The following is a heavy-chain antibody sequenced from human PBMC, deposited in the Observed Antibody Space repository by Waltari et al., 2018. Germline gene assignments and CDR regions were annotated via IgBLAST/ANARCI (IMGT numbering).Heavy chain of an antibody. CDR1: GFIFNTYA. V-gene: IGHV3-23*01. Sequence: EVQLLESGGGLVQPGGSQRLSCAASGFIFNTYAMSWVRQAPGKVLEWVSAMSGSGGGTYYAEFVKGRFTISRDNSKNTVYLQMNSLTTEDTAVYYCTKSRWDSVIYRHDAFDIWGQGTMVTVSS. CDR3: TKSRWDSVIYRHDAFDI. D-gene: IGHD1-26*01. CDR2: MSGSGGGT. J-gene: IGHJ3*02.